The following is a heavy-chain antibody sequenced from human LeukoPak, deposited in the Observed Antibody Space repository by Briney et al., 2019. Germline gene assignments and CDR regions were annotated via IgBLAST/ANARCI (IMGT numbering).Heavy chain of an antibody. J-gene: IGHJ4*02. CDR2: TSSSASTI. D-gene: IGHD6-13*01. Sequence: GGSLRLSCAASGFTFSDYYLSWIRQAPGKGLEWVSYTSSSASTINYADSVRGRFTISRDNAKNSLYLQMNSLRAEDTAVYYCARGIEAAGSLFDYWGQGTLVTVSS. CDR3: ARGIEAAGSLFDY. V-gene: IGHV3-11*04. CDR1: GFTFSDYY.